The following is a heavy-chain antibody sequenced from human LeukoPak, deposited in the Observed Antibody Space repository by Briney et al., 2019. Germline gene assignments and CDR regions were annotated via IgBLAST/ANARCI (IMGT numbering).Heavy chain of an antibody. CDR1: GFTFSSYG. J-gene: IGHJ4*02. V-gene: IGHV3-21*01. D-gene: IGHD2-2*01. CDR2: ISSSSSYI. CDR3: ASSQYPAAPGY. Sequence: GGSLRLSCAASGFTFSSYGMTWVRQAPGKGLEWVSPISSSSSYIYYADSVKGRFTISRDNAKNSLYLQMNSLRAEDTAVYYCASSQYPAAPGYWGQGTLVTVSS.